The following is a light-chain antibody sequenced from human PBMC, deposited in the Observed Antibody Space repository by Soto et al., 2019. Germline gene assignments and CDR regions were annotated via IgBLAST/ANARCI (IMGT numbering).Light chain of an antibody. V-gene: IGKV1-5*03. Sequence: DIQMTQSPSSVSASVGDTVTITCRASQAVSTWLAWYQQKPGGAPKLLIYKASGLENGVPSRFSGSGYGTEFTLTISSLQSDDFATYYCQQYNTYSGTFGQGTKV. CDR3: QQYNTYSGT. CDR2: KAS. J-gene: IGKJ1*01. CDR1: QAVSTW.